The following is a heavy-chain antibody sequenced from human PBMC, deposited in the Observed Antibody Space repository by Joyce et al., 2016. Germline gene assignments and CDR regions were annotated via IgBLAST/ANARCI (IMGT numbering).Heavy chain of an antibody. CDR3: ARVSVGHKWSSR. V-gene: IGHV3-53*01. Sequence: EVQLVESGGGLMQPGGSLRLSCAASGLDVRSSYMRWVRQAPGKGMEWVSVIYSGDSTHYADSVRGRFTISRDNSKNMLYLQMNSLRSEDTGTYYCARVSVGHKWSSRWGQGTLVTVSS. J-gene: IGHJ4*02. CDR1: GLDVRSSY. CDR2: IYSGDST. D-gene: IGHD3-10*01.